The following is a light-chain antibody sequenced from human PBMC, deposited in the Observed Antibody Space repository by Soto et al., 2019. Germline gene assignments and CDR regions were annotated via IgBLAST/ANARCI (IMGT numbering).Light chain of an antibody. V-gene: IGKV3-20*01. CDR3: QQYASSPLT. J-gene: IGKJ4*01. CDR2: GAS. Sequence: EIVLTQSPGTLSLSSGERATLSCRASQSVRSNYLAWYQQKPGQAPRLLIYGASSRATGIPDRFGGSGSGTDFTLTINRLVPEDFAVYYCQQYASSPLTFGGGTKVEIK. CDR1: QSVRSNY.